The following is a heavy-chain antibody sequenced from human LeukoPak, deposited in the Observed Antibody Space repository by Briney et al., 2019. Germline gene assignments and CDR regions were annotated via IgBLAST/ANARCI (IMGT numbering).Heavy chain of an antibody. Sequence: GGSLRLSCAASGFTFSSYGMHWVRQAPGKGLEWVAFIRYDGSNKYYADSVKGRFTISRDNSKNTLYLQMNSLRAEDTAVYYCARGGPAAGRFDYWGQGTLVTVSS. V-gene: IGHV3-30*02. D-gene: IGHD6-13*01. CDR2: IRYDGSNK. J-gene: IGHJ4*02. CDR3: ARGGPAAGRFDY. CDR1: GFTFSSYG.